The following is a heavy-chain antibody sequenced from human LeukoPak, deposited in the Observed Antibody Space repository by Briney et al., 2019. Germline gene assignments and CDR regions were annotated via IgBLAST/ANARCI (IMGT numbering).Heavy chain of an antibody. J-gene: IGHJ5*02. CDR2: IYYSGST. Sequence: SETLSLTCTVSGGSISTYYWSWIRQPPGKGLEWIGYIYYSGSTNYNPSLKSRVTISVDTSKNQFSLKLSSVTAADTAVYYCARDRAGTNWFDPWGQGTLVTVSS. CDR1: GGSISTYY. V-gene: IGHV4-59*01. CDR3: ARDRAGTNWFDP. D-gene: IGHD1-1*01.